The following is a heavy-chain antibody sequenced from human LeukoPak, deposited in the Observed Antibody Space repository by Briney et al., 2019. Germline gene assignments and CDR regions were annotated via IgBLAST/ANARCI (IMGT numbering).Heavy chain of an antibody. J-gene: IGHJ4*02. D-gene: IGHD6-19*01. CDR1: GYTFTTYG. V-gene: IGHV1-18*01. Sequence: ASVNVSCKASGYTFTTYGISWVRQAPGQGLEWMGWISADSGNTNYAQKFQGAVTMTTDTSTSTAYMELRSLRSDDTAVYYCARDLRGWSYYFDYWGQGTLLTVSS. CDR3: ARDLRGWSYYFDY. CDR2: ISADSGNT.